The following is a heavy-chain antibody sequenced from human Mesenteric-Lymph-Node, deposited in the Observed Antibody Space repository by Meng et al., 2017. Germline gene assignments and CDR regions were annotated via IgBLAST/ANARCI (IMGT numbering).Heavy chain of an antibody. V-gene: IGHV3-33*01. Sequence: GGSLRLSCAASGFTFSSYGMHWVRQAPGKGLEWVAVIWYDGSNKYYADSVKGRFTISRDNSKNTLYLQMNSLRAEDTAVYYCARDRGEYAFDIWGQGTMVTVSS. CDR2: IWYDGSNK. CDR3: ARDRGEYAFDI. J-gene: IGHJ3*02. CDR1: GFTFSSYG.